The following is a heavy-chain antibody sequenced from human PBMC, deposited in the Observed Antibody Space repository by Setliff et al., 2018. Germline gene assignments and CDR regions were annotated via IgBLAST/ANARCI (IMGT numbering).Heavy chain of an antibody. CDR1: GGTFSSYA. Sequence: SVKVFCKASGGTFSSYAISWVRQAPGQGLEWMGGIIPIFGTANYAQKLQGRVTMTTDTSTSTAYMELRSLRSDDTAVYYCARVAAAGPSILYMDVWGKGTTVTVSS. D-gene: IGHD6-13*01. CDR3: ARVAAAGPSILYMDV. CDR2: IIPIFGTA. J-gene: IGHJ6*03. V-gene: IGHV1-69*05.